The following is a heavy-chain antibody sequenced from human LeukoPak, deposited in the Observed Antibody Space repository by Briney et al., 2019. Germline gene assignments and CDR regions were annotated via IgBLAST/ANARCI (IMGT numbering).Heavy chain of an antibody. Sequence: PGGSLRLSCAASGFTFSGYYMSWIRQAPGKGLECVSYISSSGSTIYYADSVKGRFTISRDNAKNSLYLQMNSLRAEDTAVYYCARIHYYYYSGLDVWGQGTTVTVSS. CDR3: ARIHYYYYSGLDV. V-gene: IGHV3-11*01. D-gene: IGHD5-18*01. CDR2: ISSSGSTI. J-gene: IGHJ6*02. CDR1: GFTFSGYY.